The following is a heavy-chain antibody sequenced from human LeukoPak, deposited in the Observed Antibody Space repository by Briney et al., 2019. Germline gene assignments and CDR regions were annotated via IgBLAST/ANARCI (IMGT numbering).Heavy chain of an antibody. D-gene: IGHD5/OR15-5a*01. CDR2: INHSGST. J-gene: IGHJ6*03. CDR3: ARSVYYYMDV. Sequence: SETLSLTCAVYGGSFSGYYWSWIRQPPGKGLEWIGEINHSGSTNHNPSLKSRVTISVDTSKNQFSLKLSSVTAADTAVYYCARSVYYYMDVWGKGTTVTVSS. CDR1: GGSFSGYY. V-gene: IGHV4-34*01.